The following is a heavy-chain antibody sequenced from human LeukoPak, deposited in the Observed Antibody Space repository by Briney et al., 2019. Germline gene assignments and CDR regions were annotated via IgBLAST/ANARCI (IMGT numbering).Heavy chain of an antibody. CDR3: ARDGVAGGFDY. Sequence: PSETLSLTCTVSGGSVGSYYWNWIRQPPGKGLEWIGYIHYSGSTNHNASLKSRVTIPVDTSKNQFSLKLSSVTAADTAVYYCARDGVAGGFDYWGQGTLVTVSS. J-gene: IGHJ4*02. V-gene: IGHV4-59*02. CDR2: IHYSGST. D-gene: IGHD6-19*01. CDR1: GGSVGSYY.